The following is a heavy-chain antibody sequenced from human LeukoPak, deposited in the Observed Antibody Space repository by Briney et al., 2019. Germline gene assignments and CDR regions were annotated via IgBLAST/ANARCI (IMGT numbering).Heavy chain of an antibody. V-gene: IGHV3-23*01. Sequence: GGSLRLSCAASGFTFSDYYMSWIRQAPGKGLEWVSAISGSGGSTYYADSVKGRFTISRDNSKNTLYLQMNSLRAEDTAVYYCAKGSQSHTGTTKGWFDPWGQGTLVTVSS. D-gene: IGHD1-7*01. CDR1: GFTFSDYY. CDR3: AKGSQSHTGTTKGWFDP. J-gene: IGHJ5*02. CDR2: ISGSGGST.